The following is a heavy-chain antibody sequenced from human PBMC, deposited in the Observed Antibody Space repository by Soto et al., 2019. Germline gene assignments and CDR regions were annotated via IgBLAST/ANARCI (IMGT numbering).Heavy chain of an antibody. V-gene: IGHV3-30*18. CDR2: ISYDGSNK. CDR3: AKEGCSGGSCYFYYYYYMDV. J-gene: IGHJ6*03. D-gene: IGHD2-15*01. Sequence: GGSLRLSCAASGFTFSSYGMHWVRQAPGKGLEWVAVISYDGSNKYYADSVKGRFTISRDNSKNTLYLQMNSLRAEDTAVYYSAKEGCSGGSCYFYYYYYMDVWGKGTTVTVSS. CDR1: GFTFSSYG.